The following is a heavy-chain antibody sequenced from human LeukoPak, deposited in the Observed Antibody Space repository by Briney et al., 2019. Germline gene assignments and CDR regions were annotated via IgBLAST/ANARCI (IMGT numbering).Heavy chain of an antibody. CDR2: ISCSGYST. D-gene: IGHD3-10*01. Sequence: GGSLRLSCAASGFTFSTYAMSWVRQAPGKGLEWVSGISCSGYSTYSAESVKGHFTISRDNSNNTLYLQMNSLRAEDTALYYCAKSGVLSGSGRLGVDVWGQGTTVTVSS. V-gene: IGHV3-23*01. CDR1: GFTFSTYA. J-gene: IGHJ6*02. CDR3: AKSGVLSGSGRLGVDV.